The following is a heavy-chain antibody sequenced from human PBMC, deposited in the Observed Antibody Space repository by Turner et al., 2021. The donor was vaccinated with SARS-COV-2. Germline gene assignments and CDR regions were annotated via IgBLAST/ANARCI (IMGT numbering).Heavy chain of an antibody. CDR1: GGSISSSSYY. CDR2: IYYSGCT. D-gene: IGHD6-19*01. V-gene: IGHV4-39*01. Sequence: QLQLQESCPGLVKPSETLSRICTVSGGSISSSSYYWGWICQPPGKGLEWIGSIYYSGCTYYNPSLNSRVTISVDTSKNQFSLKLSSVTAADTAVYYCARQGRGQWLASNWFDPWGQGTLVTVSS. CDR3: ARQGRGQWLASNWFDP. J-gene: IGHJ5*02.